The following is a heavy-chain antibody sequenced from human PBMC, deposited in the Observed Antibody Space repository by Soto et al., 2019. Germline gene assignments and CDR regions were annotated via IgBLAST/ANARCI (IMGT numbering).Heavy chain of an antibody. CDR1: GYSFTSYW. Sequence: GECLKISCKGSGYSFTSYWISWVRQMPGKGLEWMGRIDPSDSYTNYSPSFQGHVTISADKSISTAYLQWSSLKASDTAMYYCASGYYDSSGYTRPNYWGQGTLVTVSS. CDR3: ASGYYDSSGYTRPNY. D-gene: IGHD3-22*01. V-gene: IGHV5-10-1*01. CDR2: IDPSDSYT. J-gene: IGHJ4*02.